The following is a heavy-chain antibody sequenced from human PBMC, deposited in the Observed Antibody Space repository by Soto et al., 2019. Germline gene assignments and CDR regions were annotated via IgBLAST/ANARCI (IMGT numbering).Heavy chain of an antibody. Sequence: EVQLLESGGGLVQPGGSLRLSCAASGFIFSSYAMSWVRQAPGKGLEWVSGISGSGGNTYYADSVKGRFTISRDNSKNTLYLQMNSLRAEDTAVYYCAKDARYSNTWYYVDYWGQGTLVTVSS. J-gene: IGHJ4*02. V-gene: IGHV3-23*01. CDR2: ISGSGGNT. D-gene: IGHD5-12*01. CDR1: GFIFSSYA. CDR3: AKDARYSNTWYYVDY.